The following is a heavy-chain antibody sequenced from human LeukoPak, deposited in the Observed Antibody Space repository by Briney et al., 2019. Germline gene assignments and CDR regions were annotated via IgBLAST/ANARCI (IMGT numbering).Heavy chain of an antibody. V-gene: IGHV1-69*04. J-gene: IGHJ4*02. CDR2: IIPIFGIA. Sequence: ASVKVSCKASGGTFSSYAISWVRQAPGQGLEWMGRIIPIFGIANYAQKFQGRVTITADKSTSTAYMELSSLRSEDTAVYYCARDRADYSNPVYFDYWGQGTLATVSS. D-gene: IGHD4-11*01. CDR1: GGTFSSYA. CDR3: ARDRADYSNPVYFDY.